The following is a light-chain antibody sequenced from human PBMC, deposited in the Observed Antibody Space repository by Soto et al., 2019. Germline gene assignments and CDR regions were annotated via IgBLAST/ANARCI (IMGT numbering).Light chain of an antibody. V-gene: IGKV3-20*01. CDR2: GAS. CDR3: QQYGSSPRLT. CDR1: QSVSSSY. J-gene: IGKJ4*01. Sequence: EIVLTQSPGTLSLSPGERATLSCRASQSVSSSYLAWYQQKPGQAPRLLIYGASSRATGIPDRFSGSGSGTDFTLAIRRLEPEDFAVYYCQQYGSSPRLTFGGRTKVEIK.